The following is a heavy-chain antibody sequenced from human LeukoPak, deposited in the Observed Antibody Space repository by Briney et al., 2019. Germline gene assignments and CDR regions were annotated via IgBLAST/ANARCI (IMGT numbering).Heavy chain of an antibody. CDR1: GVTLSNYG. V-gene: IGHV3-23*01. J-gene: IGHJ4*02. D-gene: IGHD3-22*01. CDR3: AKRGVVIRVILVGFYKEAYYFDS. Sequence: GGSLRLSCAVSGVTLSNYGMSWVRKAPGKGLEWVAGMSGSGGGTNYADSVKGRFTVSRDNSKNTLYLQMKSLRAEDTAVYFCAKRGVVIRVILVGFYKEAYYFDSWGQGALVTVSS. CDR2: MSGSGGGT.